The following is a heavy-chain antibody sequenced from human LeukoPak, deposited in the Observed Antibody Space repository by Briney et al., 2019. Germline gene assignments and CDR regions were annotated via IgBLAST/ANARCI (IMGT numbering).Heavy chain of an antibody. D-gene: IGHD3-10*01. CDR2: ISGSSSYI. CDR1: GGSISSSN. V-gene: IGHV3-21*04. Sequence: PSETLSLTCIVSGGSISSSNYYWGWIRQSPGKGLEWVSSISGSSSYIYYADSLQGRFTISRDNAKNSLYLQMNSLRAEDTALYYCAKAADYYGSGDYYMDVWGKGTTVTISS. J-gene: IGHJ6*03. CDR3: AKAADYYGSGDYYMDV.